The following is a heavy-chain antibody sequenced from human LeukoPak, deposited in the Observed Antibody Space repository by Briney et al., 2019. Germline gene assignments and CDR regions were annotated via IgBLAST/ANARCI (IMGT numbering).Heavy chain of an antibody. Sequence: GASVKVSCKASGYTFTSYYMHWVRQAPGQGLEWMGIINPSGGSTSYAQKFQGRVTMTRDTSTSTVYMELSSLRSEDTAVYYCARGSAVVVAATSGYSYGLDYWGQGTQVTVSS. CDR2: INPSGGST. J-gene: IGHJ4*02. CDR3: ARGSAVVVAATSGYSYGLDY. CDR1: GYTFTSYY. D-gene: IGHD2-15*01. V-gene: IGHV1-46*01.